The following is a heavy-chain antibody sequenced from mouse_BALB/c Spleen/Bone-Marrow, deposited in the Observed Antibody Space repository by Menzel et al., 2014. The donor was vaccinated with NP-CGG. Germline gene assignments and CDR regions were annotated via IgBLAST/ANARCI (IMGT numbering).Heavy chain of an antibody. CDR3: TRRGDYDGYFDY. V-gene: IGHV5-6-4*01. Sequence: EVQRVESGGGLVKPGGSLKLSCAASGFTFSSYTMSWVRQTPEKRLEWVATISSGGSYTYYPDGVKGRFTISRDNAKNTLYLQMSSLKSEDTAMYYCTRRGDYDGYFDYWGQGTTLTVSS. J-gene: IGHJ2*01. CDR1: GFTFSSYT. CDR2: ISSGGSYT. D-gene: IGHD2-3*01.